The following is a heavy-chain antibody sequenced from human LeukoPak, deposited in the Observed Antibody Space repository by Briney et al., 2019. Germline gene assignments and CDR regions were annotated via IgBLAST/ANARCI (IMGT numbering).Heavy chain of an antibody. Sequence: HPGGSLRLSCAASGFTFSSYWMSWVRQAPGKGLEWVANIKQDGSEKFYVDSVRGRFTISRDNAKNSLYLQMNSLRADDTAVYYCARVSDCGGDCYPGLFDYWGQRTLVTVSS. V-gene: IGHV3-7*01. CDR1: GFTFSSYW. D-gene: IGHD2-21*01. J-gene: IGHJ4*02. CDR2: IKQDGSEK. CDR3: ARVSDCGGDCYPGLFDY.